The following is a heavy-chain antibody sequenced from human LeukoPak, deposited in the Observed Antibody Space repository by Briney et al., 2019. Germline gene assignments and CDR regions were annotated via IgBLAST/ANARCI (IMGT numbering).Heavy chain of an antibody. CDR2: IRSKAYGGTT. V-gene: IGHV3-49*04. J-gene: IGHJ4*02. CDR1: GFTFSDYA. D-gene: IGHD4-17*01. CDR3: ARELPTVTTGTYFDY. Sequence: GGSLRLSCTASGFTFSDYAMSWVRQAPGKGLEWVGFIRSKAYGGTTEYAASVKGRFTISRDDSKSIAYLQMNSLTAEDTAVYYCARELPTVTTGTYFDYWGQGNLVTVSS.